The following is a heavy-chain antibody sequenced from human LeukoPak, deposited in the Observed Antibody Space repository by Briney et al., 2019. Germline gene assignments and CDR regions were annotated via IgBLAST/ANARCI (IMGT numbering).Heavy chain of an antibody. CDR2: IYYSGTT. J-gene: IGHJ5*02. D-gene: IGHD2-15*01. CDR1: GGSISSGDYY. CDR3: ARKYCSRGSCYSPMGFDP. Sequence: SETLSLTCTVSGGSISSGDYYWSWIRQSPGKGLEWIGHIYYSGTTYYNPSLRSRVTMSVDTSKNQFSLKLSSVTAADTAVYYCARKYCSRGSCYSPMGFDPWGQGTLVSVSS. V-gene: IGHV4-30-4*01.